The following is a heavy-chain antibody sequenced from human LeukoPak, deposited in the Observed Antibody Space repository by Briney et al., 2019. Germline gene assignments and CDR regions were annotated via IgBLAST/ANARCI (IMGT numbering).Heavy chain of an antibody. J-gene: IGHJ4*02. Sequence: ASVKVSCKASGYTFTGYYMHWVRQAPGQGLEWMGWINPNSGGTNYAQKFQGRVTMTRDTSISTAYMELSRLRSDDTAVYYCARRVANNWNYELDYWGQGTLVTASS. CDR3: ARRVANNWNYELDY. D-gene: IGHD1-7*01. V-gene: IGHV1-2*02. CDR1: GYTFTGYY. CDR2: INPNSGGT.